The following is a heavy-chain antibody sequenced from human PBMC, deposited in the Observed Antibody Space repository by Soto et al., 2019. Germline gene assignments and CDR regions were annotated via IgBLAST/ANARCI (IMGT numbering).Heavy chain of an antibody. CDR1: GDSVSSNSAA. J-gene: IGHJ6*02. CDR3: ARVGIAVAGSRYYYYGMDV. D-gene: IGHD6-19*01. CDR2: TYYRSKWYN. Sequence: SQTLSLTCAISGDSVSSNSAAWNWIRQSPSRGLEWLGRTYYRSKWYNDYAVSVKSRITINPDTSKNQFSLQLNSVTPEDTAVYYCARVGIAVAGSRYYYYGMDVWGQGTMVTVSS. V-gene: IGHV6-1*01.